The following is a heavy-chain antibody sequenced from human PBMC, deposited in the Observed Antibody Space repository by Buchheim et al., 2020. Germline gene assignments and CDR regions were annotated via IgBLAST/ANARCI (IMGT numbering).Heavy chain of an antibody. V-gene: IGHV1-8*02. CDR3: ASANYDFWSGYLGYYYYGMDV. CDR1: GYTFTGYY. D-gene: IGHD3-3*01. CDR2: MNPNSGNT. Sequence: QVQLVQSGAEVKKPGASVKVSCKASGYTFTGYYMHWVRQAPGQGLEWMGWMNPNSGNTGYAQKFQGRVTMTRNTSISTAYMELSSLRSEDTAVYYCASANYDFWSGYLGYYYYGMDVWGQGTT. J-gene: IGHJ6*02.